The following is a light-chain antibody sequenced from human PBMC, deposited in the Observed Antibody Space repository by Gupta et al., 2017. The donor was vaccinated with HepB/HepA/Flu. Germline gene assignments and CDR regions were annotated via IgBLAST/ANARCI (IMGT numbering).Light chain of an antibody. V-gene: IGLV2-14*03. CDR3: SSFTNTPTLGV. J-gene: IGLJ2*01. Sequence: QSALTQPASASGSPGQSITISCTATSSAVGDYNYVHWYQQYPGKAPKLLIYNVFDRPSGVSHRFSGSKSGNTASLGISGLQAEDEADYYCSSFTNTPTLGVFGGGTKLTVL. CDR1: SSAVGDYNY. CDR2: NVF.